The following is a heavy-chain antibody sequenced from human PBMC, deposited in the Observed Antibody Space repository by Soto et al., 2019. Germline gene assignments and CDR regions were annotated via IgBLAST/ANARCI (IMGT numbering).Heavy chain of an antibody. Sequence: QVQLVQSGAEVKKPGASVKVSCKASGYTFTSYGISWVRQAPGQGLEWMGWISAYNGNTNYAQKLQGRVTMTTDTSTSTAYMELRSLRSDDTAVYYCAREGLITMVRGSYYYYGMDVWGQGTTVTVSS. CDR2: ISAYNGNT. CDR3: AREGLITMVRGSYYYYGMDV. CDR1: GYTFTSYG. V-gene: IGHV1-18*01. J-gene: IGHJ6*02. D-gene: IGHD3-10*01.